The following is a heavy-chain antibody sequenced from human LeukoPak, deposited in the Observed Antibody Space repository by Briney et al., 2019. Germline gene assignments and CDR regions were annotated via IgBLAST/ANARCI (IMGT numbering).Heavy chain of an antibody. CDR2: ISSSGSTI. J-gene: IGHJ4*02. V-gene: IGHV3-48*03. CDR3: AREIASSSWSAPFDY. CDR1: GFTFSSYE. D-gene: IGHD6-13*01. Sequence: GGSLRLSCAASGFTFSSYEMNWVRQAPGKGLEWVSYISSSGSTIYYADSVKGRFTISRDNAKNSLYLQMNSLRAEDTAVYYCAREIASSSWSAPFDYWGQGTLVTVSS.